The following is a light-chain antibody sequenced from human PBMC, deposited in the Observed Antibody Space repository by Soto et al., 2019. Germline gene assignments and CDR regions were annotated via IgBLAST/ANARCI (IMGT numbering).Light chain of an antibody. CDR3: QQYAGSPPWT. CDR2: GAS. Sequence: EIVMTRSPATLSVSPGERATLSCRASQSVNINLAWYQQKPGQAPRLLIYGASSRATGIPDRFSGSGSGTDFTLTISRLEPEDFAVYYCQQYAGSPPWTFGQGTKVDI. J-gene: IGKJ1*01. V-gene: IGKV3-20*01. CDR1: QSVNIN.